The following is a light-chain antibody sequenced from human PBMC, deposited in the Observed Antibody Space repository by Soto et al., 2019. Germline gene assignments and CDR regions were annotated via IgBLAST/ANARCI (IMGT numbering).Light chain of an antibody. CDR2: DVV. CDR1: SSDVGRFNY. CDR3: TSDATVSTLSV. J-gene: IGLJ1*01. V-gene: IGLV2-14*03. Sequence: QSVLTQPASVSASPGQSITISCAGTSSDVGRFNYVSWYQQYPGKAPKLIIYDVVKRPSGISNRFSGSKSGNTASLTISGLQAEDEADYYCTSDATVSTLSVFVTVTKVTVL.